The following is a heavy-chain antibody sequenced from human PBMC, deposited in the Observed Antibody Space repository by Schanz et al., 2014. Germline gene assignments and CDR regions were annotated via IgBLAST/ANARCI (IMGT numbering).Heavy chain of an antibody. V-gene: IGHV3-48*02. Sequence: EVQLVESGGGLVQPGGSLRLSCAASGFTFSSYSMNWVRQAPGKGLEWVSYISSSSSTIYYADSVKGRFTISRDNAKNSLYLQMNSLRDEDTAVYYCAKSGYCRSTSCYQYNYYGLDVWGQGTTVTVSS. CDR2: ISSSSSTI. J-gene: IGHJ6*02. D-gene: IGHD2-2*03. CDR1: GFTFSSYS. CDR3: AKSGYCRSTSCYQYNYYGLDV.